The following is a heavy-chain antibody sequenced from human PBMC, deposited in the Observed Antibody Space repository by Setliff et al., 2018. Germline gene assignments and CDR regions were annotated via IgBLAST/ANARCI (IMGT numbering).Heavy chain of an antibody. CDR2: FTAYDGNT. D-gene: IGHD2-15*01. CDR3: TRGPKDFVVLAAAACFDF. Sequence: ASVKVSCKTSSYTFTNYGINWVRQAPGRGLEWMGWFTAYDGNTHYAQKFQGRVTMTADASTSTANMELRGLRSDDTAVYYCTRGPKDFVVLAAAACFDFWGQGTLVTVSS. CDR1: SYTFTNYG. V-gene: IGHV1-18*01. J-gene: IGHJ4*02.